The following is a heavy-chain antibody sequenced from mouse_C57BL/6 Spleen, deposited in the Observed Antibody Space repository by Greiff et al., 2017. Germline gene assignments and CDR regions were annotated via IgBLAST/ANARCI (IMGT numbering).Heavy chain of an antibody. V-gene: IGHV1-50*01. Sequence: QVHVKQSGAELVKPGASVKLSCKASGYTFTSYWMQWVKQRPGQGLEWIGEIDPSDSYTNYNQKFKGKATLTVDTSSSTAYMQLSSLTSEDSAVYYCARTLTSYYAMDYWGQGTSVTVSS. D-gene: IGHD4-1*01. CDR1: GYTFTSYW. CDR2: IDPSDSYT. CDR3: ARTLTSYYAMDY. J-gene: IGHJ4*01.